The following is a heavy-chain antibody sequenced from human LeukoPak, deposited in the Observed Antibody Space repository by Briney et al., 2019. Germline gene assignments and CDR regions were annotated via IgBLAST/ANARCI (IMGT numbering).Heavy chain of an antibody. V-gene: IGHV3-23*01. CDR2: ISGSGGST. J-gene: IGHJ4*02. D-gene: IGHD3-3*01. CDR1: GFTFSSYA. Sequence: GGSLRPSCAASGFTFSSYAMSWVRQAPGKGLEWVSAISGSGGSTYYADSVKGRFTISRDNSKNTLYLQMNSLRAEDTAVYYCAKALVLRFLEWLLPTGDYFDYWGQGTLVTVSS. CDR3: AKALVLRFLEWLLPTGDYFDY.